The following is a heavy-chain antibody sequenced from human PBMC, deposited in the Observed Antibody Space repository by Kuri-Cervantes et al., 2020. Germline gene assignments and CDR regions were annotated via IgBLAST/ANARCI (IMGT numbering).Heavy chain of an antibody. J-gene: IGHJ4*02. CDR2: IYYSGST. Sequence: SETLSLTCTVSGGSISSSSYYWGWIRQPPGKGLEWIGSIYYSGSTNYNASLKSRVTMSVDTSKNQFSLKLSSVTAADTAVYYCARLIPYYYGSSGYYWGSGHFDYWGQGTLVTVSS. CDR1: GGSISSSSYY. D-gene: IGHD3-22*01. V-gene: IGHV4-39*01. CDR3: ARLIPYYYGSSGYYWGSGHFDY.